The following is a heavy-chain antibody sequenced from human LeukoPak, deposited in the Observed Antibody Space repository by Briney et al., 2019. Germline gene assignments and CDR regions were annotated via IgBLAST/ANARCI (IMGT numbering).Heavy chain of an antibody. J-gene: IGHJ4*02. CDR2: INPNSGGT. CDR1: GYTFTGYY. Sequence: ASVKVSCKASGYTFTGYYMHWLRQAPGQGLEWMGWINPNSGGTNYAQKFQGRVTMTRDTSISTAYMELSRLRSDDTAVYYCARELGATVSRKKYYFDYWGQGTLVTVSS. CDR3: ARELGATVSRKKYYFDY. D-gene: IGHD1-26*01. V-gene: IGHV1-2*02.